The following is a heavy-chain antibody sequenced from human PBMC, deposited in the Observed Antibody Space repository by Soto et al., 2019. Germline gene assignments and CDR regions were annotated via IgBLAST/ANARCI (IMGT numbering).Heavy chain of an antibody. J-gene: IGHJ4*02. Sequence: QVQLVQSGAEVKKPGASVKVSCKVSGYTLTELSMHWVRQAPGKGLEWMGGFDPEDGETIYAQKFQGRVTMTEDTSTDTAYMELSSLRSEDTAVYYCATGMGYCSGGSCYETPGDYWGQGTLVTVSS. D-gene: IGHD2-15*01. V-gene: IGHV1-24*01. CDR2: FDPEDGET. CDR3: ATGMGYCSGGSCYETPGDY. CDR1: GYTLTELS.